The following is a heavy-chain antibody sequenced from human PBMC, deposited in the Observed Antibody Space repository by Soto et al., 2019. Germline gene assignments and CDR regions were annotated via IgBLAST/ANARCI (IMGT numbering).Heavy chain of an antibody. CDR2: ISYDGSNK. V-gene: IGHV3-30-3*01. J-gene: IGHJ4*02. D-gene: IGHD3-10*01. Sequence: PGGSLRLSCAASGFTFSSYAMHWVRQAPGKGLEWVAVISYDGSNKYYADSVKGRFTISRDNSKNTLYLQMNSLRAEDTAVYYCALPYYLARGYWGQGTLVTVSS. CDR3: ALPYYLARGY. CDR1: GFTFSSYA.